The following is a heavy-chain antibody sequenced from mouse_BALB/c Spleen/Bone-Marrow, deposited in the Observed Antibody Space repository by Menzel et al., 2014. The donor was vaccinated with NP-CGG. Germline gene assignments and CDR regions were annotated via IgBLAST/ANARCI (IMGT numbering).Heavy chain of an antibody. Sequence: VKLQESGAELARPGASVKLSCKASGYTFTSYWMQWVKQRPGQSLEWIGAIYPGDGDTRYTQKFKGKAILTADKSSSTAYMQLSSLASEDSAVYYCARGDYETWFAYWGQGTLVTVSA. CDR2: IYPGDGDT. CDR3: ARGDYETWFAY. CDR1: GYTFTSYW. D-gene: IGHD2-4*01. J-gene: IGHJ3*01. V-gene: IGHV1-87*01.